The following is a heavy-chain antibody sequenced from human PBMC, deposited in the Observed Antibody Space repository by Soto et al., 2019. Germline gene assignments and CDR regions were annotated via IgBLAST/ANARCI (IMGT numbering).Heavy chain of an antibody. Sequence: GGSLRLSCVSSVLTVIGKKYICCGRHSRGKCPEWVLVVYDVYCTYYADTVRGRFTNSIGSSMTNVYLQMRDLRPEDTALYFSANCNIREHAYDIWGQGTMVTVSS. V-gene: IGHV3-53*01. J-gene: IGHJ3*02. CDR3: ANCNIREHAYDI. D-gene: IGHD2-21*01. CDR2: VYDVYCT. CDR1: VLTVIGKKY.